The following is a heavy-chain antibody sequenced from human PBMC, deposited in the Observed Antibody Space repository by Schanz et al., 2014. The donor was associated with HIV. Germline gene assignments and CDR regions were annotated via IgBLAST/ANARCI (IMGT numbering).Heavy chain of an antibody. D-gene: IGHD6-19*01. Sequence: QVQLVQSGAEVKKSGSSVKVSCKASGGTFSSYAITWVRQAPGQGLEWVGGIIPIFGTSHYAQKFQGRVTITADESTTTTYMQLSSLRSEDTAMYYCAREMYRSGWDISYGMDVWGQGTTVTVSS. CDR1: GGTFSSYA. J-gene: IGHJ6*02. CDR2: IIPIFGTS. V-gene: IGHV1-69*01. CDR3: AREMYRSGWDISYGMDV.